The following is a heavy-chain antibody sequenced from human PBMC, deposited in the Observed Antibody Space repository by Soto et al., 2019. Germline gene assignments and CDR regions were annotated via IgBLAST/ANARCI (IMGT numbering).Heavy chain of an antibody. Sequence: QVQLQQWGAGLLKPSETLSLTCAVYGGSFSGYYWSWIRQPPGKGLEWIGEINHSGSTNYNPSLKSRVTISVDTSKNQFSLKLSSVTAADTAVYYCASEGDYGENDYWGQGTTVTVSS. CDR1: GGSFSGYY. D-gene: IGHD4-17*01. CDR2: INHSGST. CDR3: ASEGDYGENDY. J-gene: IGHJ4*03. V-gene: IGHV4-34*01.